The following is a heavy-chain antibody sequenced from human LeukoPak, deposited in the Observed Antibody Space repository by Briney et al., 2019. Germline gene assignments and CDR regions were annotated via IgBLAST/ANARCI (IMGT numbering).Heavy chain of an antibody. D-gene: IGHD1-26*01. J-gene: IGHJ4*02. Sequence: GGSLRLSCAASGFTFSSYAMNWVRQAPGKGLEWVAVISNDGSNKYYADSVKGRFTISRDNSKNTLYLQMNSLRGEDTAVYYCARDGVAELMSALDYWGQGILVTVSS. CDR1: GFTFSSYA. CDR3: ARDGVAELMSALDY. V-gene: IGHV3-30*04. CDR2: ISNDGSNK.